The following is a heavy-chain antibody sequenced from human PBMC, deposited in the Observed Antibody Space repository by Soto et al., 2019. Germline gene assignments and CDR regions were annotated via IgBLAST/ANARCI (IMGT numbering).Heavy chain of an antibody. J-gene: IGHJ5*01. CDR2: INHSGAT. CDR3: ARAGLGLAFDS. CDR1: GDSMNNNNW. D-gene: IGHD6-19*01. Sequence: QVQLQESGPGLVKPSGTLSLTCAVSGDSMNNNNWWSWVRQSPRKGLEWIAEINHSGATNYNPSLQSRVTISIDKSEKQFSLKLNSVTAADTAVYYCARAGLGLAFDSWGQGALVTVSS. V-gene: IGHV4-4*02.